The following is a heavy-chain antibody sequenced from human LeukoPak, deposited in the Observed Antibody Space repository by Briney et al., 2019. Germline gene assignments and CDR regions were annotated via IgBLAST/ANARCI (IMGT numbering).Heavy chain of an antibody. J-gene: IGHJ3*02. V-gene: IGHV3-23*01. CDR3: AKAAHIVLVVYAIPADDAFDI. D-gene: IGHD2-8*02. CDR2: ISGSGGST. CDR1: GFTFSSNA. Sequence: PRRSLRLSWAASGFTFSSNAMSWVRQAPGKGLEWVSAISGSGGSTYYADSVKGRFTISRDNSKNTLYLQMNSLRAEDTAVYYCAKAAHIVLVVYAIPADDAFDIWGQGTMVTVSS.